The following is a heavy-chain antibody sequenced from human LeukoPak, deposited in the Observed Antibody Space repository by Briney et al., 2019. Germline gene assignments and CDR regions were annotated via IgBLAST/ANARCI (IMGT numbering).Heavy chain of an antibody. J-gene: IGHJ4*02. CDR1: GGTFSSYA. CDR2: IIPIFGTA. D-gene: IGHD3-22*01. V-gene: IGHV1-69*13. CDR3: ARDHLAYYDSSGYCPFDY. Sequence: SVKVSCKASGGTFSSYAISWARQAPGQGLEWMGGIIPIFGTANYAQKFQGRVTITADESTSTAYMELSSLRSEDTAVYYCARDHLAYYDSSGYCPFDYWGQGTLVTVSS.